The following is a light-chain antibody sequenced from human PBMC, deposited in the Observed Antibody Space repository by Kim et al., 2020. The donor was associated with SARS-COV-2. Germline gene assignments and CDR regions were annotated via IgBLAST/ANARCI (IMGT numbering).Light chain of an antibody. CDR3: LLSYSGREV. J-gene: IGLJ2*01. CDR2: DTR. V-gene: IGLV7-46*01. CDR1: TGEVTSGHF. Sequence: QAVVTQEPSLTVSPGGTVTLTCDSNTGEVTSGHFPYWFQQKPGQAPRTLIYDTRNKYSWTPARFSGSLLGGKAALTLSGAQPEDEAEYYCLLSYSGREVFGGGTQLTVL.